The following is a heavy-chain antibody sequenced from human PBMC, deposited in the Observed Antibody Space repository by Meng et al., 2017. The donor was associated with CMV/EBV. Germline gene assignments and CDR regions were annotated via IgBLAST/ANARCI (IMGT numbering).Heavy chain of an antibody. CDR3: ARDRGVVPAAMGRGYYYYYGMDV. Sequence: GESLKISCAASGFTFSSYEMNWVRQAPGKGLEWVSYISGSGSTIYYADSVKGRFTISRDNAKNSLYQQMNSLRAEDTAVYYCARDRGVVPAAMGRGYYYYYGMDVWGQGTTVTVSS. J-gene: IGHJ6*02. V-gene: IGHV3-48*03. D-gene: IGHD2-2*01. CDR1: GFTFSSYE. CDR2: ISGSGSTI.